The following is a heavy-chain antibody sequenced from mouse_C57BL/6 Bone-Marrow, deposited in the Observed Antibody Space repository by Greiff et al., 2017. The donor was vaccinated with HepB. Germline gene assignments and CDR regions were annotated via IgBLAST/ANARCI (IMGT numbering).Heavy chain of an antibody. CDR3: AIYGSRDFDY. D-gene: IGHD1-1*01. CDR2: INPNNGGT. Sequence: EVKLVESGPELVKPGASVKMSCKASGYTFTDYNMHWVKQSHGKSLEWIGYINPNNGGTSYNQKFKGKATLTVNKSSSTAYMELRSLTSEDSAVYYCAIYGSRDFDYWGQGTTLTVSS. V-gene: IGHV1-22*01. J-gene: IGHJ2*01. CDR1: GYTFTDYN.